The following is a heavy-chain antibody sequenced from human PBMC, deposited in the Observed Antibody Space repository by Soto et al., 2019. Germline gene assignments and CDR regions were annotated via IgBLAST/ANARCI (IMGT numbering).Heavy chain of an antibody. V-gene: IGHV3-21*01. CDR3: ARDSKKAYYDFWSGYYSRYGMDV. Sequence: VGSLRLSCAASGFTFSSYSMNWVRQAPGKGLEWVSSISSSSSYIYYADSVKGRFTISRDNAKNSLYLQMNSLRAEDTAVYYCARDSKKAYYDFWSGYYSRYGMDVWGQGTTVTVSS. CDR2: ISSSSSYI. CDR1: GFTFSSYS. J-gene: IGHJ6*02. D-gene: IGHD3-3*01.